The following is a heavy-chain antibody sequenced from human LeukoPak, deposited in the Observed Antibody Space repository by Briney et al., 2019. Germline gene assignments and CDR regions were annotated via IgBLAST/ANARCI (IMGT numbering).Heavy chain of an antibody. CDR2: IYYSGST. V-gene: IGHV4-59*08. CDR3: ARHPETYYYDSSGPYYFDY. J-gene: IGHJ4*02. D-gene: IGHD3-22*01. Sequence: PSETLSLTCTVSGGSISSYYWSWIRQPPGKGLEWIGYIYYSGSTNYNPSLKSRVTISVDTSKNQFSLKLGSVTAADTAVYYCARHPETYYYDSSGPYYFDYWGQGTLVTVSS. CDR1: GGSISSYY.